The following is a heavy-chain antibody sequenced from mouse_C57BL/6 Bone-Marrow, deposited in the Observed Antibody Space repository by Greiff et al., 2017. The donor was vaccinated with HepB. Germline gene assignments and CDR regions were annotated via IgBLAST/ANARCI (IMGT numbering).Heavy chain of an antibody. CDR2: IDPSDSYT. D-gene: IGHD1-1*01. J-gene: IGHJ2*01. V-gene: IGHV1-69*01. Sequence: QVQLQQPGAELVMPGASVKLSCKASGYTFTSYWMHWVKQRPGQGLEWNGEIDPSDSYTNYNQKFKGKSTLTVDKSSSTAYMQLSSLTSEDSAVYYCARGRPVNYYGSSYDYWGQGTTLTVSS. CDR1: GYTFTSYW. CDR3: ARGRPVNYYGSSYDY.